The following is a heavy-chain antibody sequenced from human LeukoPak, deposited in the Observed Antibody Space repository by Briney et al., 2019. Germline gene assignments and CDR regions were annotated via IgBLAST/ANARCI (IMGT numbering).Heavy chain of an antibody. CDR1: GFTFSNFA. CDR2: MSSVT. Sequence: GGSLRLSCAASGFTFSNFAMSWVRQAPGKGLEWVSAMSSVTYYADSVKGRFTISRDDSKSTLFLQMNSLRAEDTAVYYCARASNPWLQLTWGQGTLVTVSS. J-gene: IGHJ5*02. CDR3: ARASNPWLQLT. D-gene: IGHD5-24*01. V-gene: IGHV3-23*01.